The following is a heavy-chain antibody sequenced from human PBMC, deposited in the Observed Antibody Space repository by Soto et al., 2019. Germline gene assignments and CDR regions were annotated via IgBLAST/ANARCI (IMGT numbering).Heavy chain of an antibody. Sequence: QVQLVESGGGVVQPGRSLRLSCAASGFTFSSYAMHWVRQAPGKGLEWVAVISYDGSNKYYADSVKGRFTISRDNSKNTLYLQMNSMRAEYTAVYYCARDNQDIIAAAGYFDLWGRGTLVTVSS. CDR1: GFTFSSYA. CDR2: ISYDGSNK. J-gene: IGHJ2*01. D-gene: IGHD6-13*01. V-gene: IGHV3-30-3*01. CDR3: ARDNQDIIAAAGYFDL.